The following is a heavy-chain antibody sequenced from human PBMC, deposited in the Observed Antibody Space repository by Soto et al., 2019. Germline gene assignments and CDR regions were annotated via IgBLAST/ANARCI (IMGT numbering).Heavy chain of an antibody. CDR1: GYSFTRDW. D-gene: IGHD6-6*01. V-gene: IGHV5-10-1*01. J-gene: IGHJ6*02. CDR2: IDPGDSYT. CDR3: ASSIAARPYYYYGMDV. Sequence: VASLKTSCKGSGYSFTRDWIGWVRQMPGKGLEWMGRIDPGDSYTNYSPSFQGHATISADKSISTAYLQWSSLKASDTAMYYCASSIAARPYYYYGMDVWGQGTTVTASS.